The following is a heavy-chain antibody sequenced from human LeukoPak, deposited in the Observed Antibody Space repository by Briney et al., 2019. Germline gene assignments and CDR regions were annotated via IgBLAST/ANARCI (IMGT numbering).Heavy chain of an antibody. CDR2: ISWNSGSI. CDR3: AKAPGYSGYDPDAFDI. V-gene: IGHV3-9*01. CDR1: GFTFDDYA. J-gene: IGHJ3*02. Sequence: GGSLRLSCAASGFTFDDYAMHWVRQAPGKGLEWVSGISWNSGSIGYADSVKGRFTISRDNAKNSLYLQMNSLRAEDTALYYCAKAPGYSGYDPDAFDIWGQGTMVTVSS. D-gene: IGHD5-12*01.